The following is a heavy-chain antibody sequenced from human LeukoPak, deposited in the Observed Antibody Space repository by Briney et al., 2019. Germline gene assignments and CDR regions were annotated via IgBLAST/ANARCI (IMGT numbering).Heavy chain of an antibody. CDR2: TGLNSVNT. CDR1: GFTFSRHA. D-gene: IGHD2-21*01. V-gene: IGHV3-23*01. Sequence: GGSLRLSCAASGFTFSRHAMSWVRQAPGKGLEWVSTTGLNSVNTLCAESVQGRFSISRDNSKNTLDLQMDNLRVDDTAVYYCEKGDDIVKHPTRAYYFDTWGQGTLVTVSS. J-gene: IGHJ4*02. CDR3: EKGDDIVKHPTRAYYFDT.